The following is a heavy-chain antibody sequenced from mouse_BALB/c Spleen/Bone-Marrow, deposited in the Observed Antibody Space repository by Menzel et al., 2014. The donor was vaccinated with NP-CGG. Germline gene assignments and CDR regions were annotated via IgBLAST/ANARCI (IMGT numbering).Heavy chain of an antibody. D-gene: IGHD3-2*01. V-gene: IGHV1-63*02. CDR1: GYTFTNYW. CDR2: IYPGGGYT. J-gene: IGHJ3*01. Sequence: VQLQESGAELVRPGTSVTMSCKAAGYTFTNYWIGWIKQRPGHGLEWIGDIYPGGGYTNYNEKFQGKATLTADTSSSTAYMQLSSLTSEDSAIFYCAIRGDISGYGFAYWGQGTLVTVSA. CDR3: AIRGDISGYGFAY.